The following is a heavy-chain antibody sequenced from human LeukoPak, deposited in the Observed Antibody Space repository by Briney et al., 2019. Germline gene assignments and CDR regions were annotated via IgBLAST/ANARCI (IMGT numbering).Heavy chain of an antibody. CDR3: AKDRGITMVRGDLDY. V-gene: IGHV3-43D*03. Sequence: GGSLRLSCAASGFTFDDYAMHWVRQAPGKGLEWVSLISWDGGSTYYADSVKGRFTISRDNSKNSLYLQMNSLRAEDTALYYCAKDRGITMVRGDLDYWGQGTLVTVSS. CDR2: ISWDGGST. J-gene: IGHJ4*02. CDR1: GFTFDDYA. D-gene: IGHD3-10*01.